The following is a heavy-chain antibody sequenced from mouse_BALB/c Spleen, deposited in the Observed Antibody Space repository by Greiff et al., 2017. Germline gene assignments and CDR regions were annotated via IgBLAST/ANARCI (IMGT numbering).Heavy chain of an antibody. D-gene: IGHD1-2*01. CDR2: IDPETGGT. J-gene: IGHJ2*01. V-gene: IGHV1-15*01. CDR3: TGITTATYYFDY. CDR1: GYTFTDYE. Sequence: QVQLQQSGAELARPGASVTLSCKASGYTFTDYEMHWVKQTPVHGLEWIGAIDPETGGTASNQKFKGKATLTADKSSSTAYMELRSLTSEDSAVYYGTGITTATYYFDYWGQGTTRTVAS.